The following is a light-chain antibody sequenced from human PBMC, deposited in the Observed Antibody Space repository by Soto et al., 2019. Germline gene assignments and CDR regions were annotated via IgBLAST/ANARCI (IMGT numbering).Light chain of an antibody. CDR3: SYSTSSSTFYV. Sequence: QSALTQPASVSGSPGQSITISCTGTSSDVGGYNYVSWYQQHPGKAPKLMIYDVSNRPSGVSNRFSGSKSGNTASLTISGLQAEDEADYYCSYSTSSSTFYVFRTGNEVP. J-gene: IGLJ1*01. CDR1: SSDVGGYNY. CDR2: DVS. V-gene: IGLV2-14*01.